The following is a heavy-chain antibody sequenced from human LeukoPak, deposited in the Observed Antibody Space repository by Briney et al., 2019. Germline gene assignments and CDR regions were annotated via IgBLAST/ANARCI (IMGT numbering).Heavy chain of an antibody. Sequence: GGSLRLSCAASGFTFCSYSMNWVRQAPGKGLEWGSYISSSSSTIYYADSVKGRFTISRDNAKNSLYLQMNSLRAEDTAVYYCARDKGWLRLPFDAFDIWGQGTMVTVSS. CDR3: ARDKGWLRLPFDAFDI. D-gene: IGHD5-12*01. J-gene: IGHJ3*02. CDR2: ISSSSSTI. CDR1: GFTFCSYS. V-gene: IGHV3-48*04.